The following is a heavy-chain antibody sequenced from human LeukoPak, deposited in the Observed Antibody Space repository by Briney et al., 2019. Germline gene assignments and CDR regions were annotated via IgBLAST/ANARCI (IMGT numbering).Heavy chain of an antibody. D-gene: IGHD1-20*01. CDR3: SRLDNCFTHDFDI. CDR1: GGSISGSNNY. J-gene: IGHJ3*02. Sequence: SETLSLSCTVSGGSISGSNNYWGLIRQPPGKGLEWNATIYYTGTTYYNPSLKSRVSTSVDTSKTQLSLKLNSVSAADTAIYYCSRLDNCFTHDFDIWGQGTMVTVSS. V-gene: IGHV4-39*01. CDR2: IYYTGTT.